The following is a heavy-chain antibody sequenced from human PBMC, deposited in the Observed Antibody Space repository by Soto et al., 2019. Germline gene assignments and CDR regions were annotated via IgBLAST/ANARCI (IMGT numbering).Heavy chain of an antibody. CDR3: ARHGPDYYGSGRVSWFDP. V-gene: IGHV4-39*01. CDR2: IYYSGST. CDR1: GGSISSSSYY. D-gene: IGHD3-10*01. Sequence: QLQPQESGPGLVKPSETLSLTCPVPGGSISSSSYYWGWIRQPPGKGLEWIGSIYYSGSTYCNPSLKSRVTISVDTSKNQFSLKLSSVTAADTAVYYCARHGPDYYGSGRVSWFDPWGQGTLVTVSS. J-gene: IGHJ5*02.